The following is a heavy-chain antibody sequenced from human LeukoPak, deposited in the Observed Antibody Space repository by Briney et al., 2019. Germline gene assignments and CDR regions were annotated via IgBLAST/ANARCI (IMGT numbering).Heavy chain of an antibody. J-gene: IGHJ4*02. V-gene: IGHV4-39*01. CDR3: ARLFPGLWFGESHIGYYFDY. Sequence: PSETLSLTCTVSGGSISSSSYYWGWIRQPPGKGLEWIGSIYYSGSTYYNPSLKSRVTISVDTSKNQFSLKLSSVTAADTAVYYCARLFPGLWFGESHIGYYFDYWGQGTLVTVSS. CDR2: IYYSGST. CDR1: GGSISSSSYY. D-gene: IGHD3-10*01.